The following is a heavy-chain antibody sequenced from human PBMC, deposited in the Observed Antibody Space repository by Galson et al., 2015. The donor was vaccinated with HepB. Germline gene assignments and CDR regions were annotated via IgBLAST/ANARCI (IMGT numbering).Heavy chain of an antibody. J-gene: IGHJ6*02. CDR2: ISYDGSNE. Sequence: SLRLSCAASRFSLSSYAMHWVRQAPGTGLEGVALISYDGSNEYYADSVKGRFTISRDNSKNKVSLQMNSLRAEDTAVYYCTKDQIGYTYFYYGMDVWGQGTTVTVSS. CDR3: TKDQIGYTYFYYGMDV. D-gene: IGHD3-16*02. V-gene: IGHV3-30*18. CDR1: RFSLSSYA.